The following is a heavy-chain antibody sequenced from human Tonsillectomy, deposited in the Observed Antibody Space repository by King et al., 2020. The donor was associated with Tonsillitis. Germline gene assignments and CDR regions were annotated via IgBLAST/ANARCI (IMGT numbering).Heavy chain of an antibody. V-gene: IGHV3-21*01. Sequence: VQLVESGGGLVKPGGSLRLSCAASGFTFSTYSMNWVRQAPGKGLEWVSSIRRSISYIYYADSVKGRFTISSDNAKNSLYLQMNSLRAEDTAVYYCASVIAAGGMAYGAQGPLAPVSS. J-gene: IGHJ4*02. CDR2: IRRSISYI. CDR1: GFTFSTYS. CDR3: ASVIAAGGMAY. D-gene: IGHD6-13*01.